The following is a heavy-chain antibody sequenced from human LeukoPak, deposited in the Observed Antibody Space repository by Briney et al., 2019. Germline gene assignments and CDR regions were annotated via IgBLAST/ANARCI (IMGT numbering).Heavy chain of an antibody. J-gene: IGHJ4*02. V-gene: IGHV1-2*02. Sequence: ASVKVSCKASGYTFTGYYMRWVRQAPGQGLEWMGWINPNSGGTNYAQKFQGRVTMTRDTSISTAYMELSRLRSDDTAVYYCAIEPQVGQQLVLVYWGQGTLVTVSS. CDR1: GYTFTGYY. CDR3: AIEPQVGQQLVLVY. D-gene: IGHD6-13*01. CDR2: INPNSGGT.